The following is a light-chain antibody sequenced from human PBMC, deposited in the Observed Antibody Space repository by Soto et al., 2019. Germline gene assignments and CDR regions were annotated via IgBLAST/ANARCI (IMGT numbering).Light chain of an antibody. CDR2: DVT. CDR1: SSDVGGYDY. V-gene: IGLV2-14*01. Sequence: QSALTQPASVSGSPGQSITISCTGTSSDVGGYDYVSWYQQHPGKAPKLMIYDVTNRPSGVSNRFSGSESGNTASLTISGLQAEDEADYFCSSYTTIGTYVLFGGGTKLTVL. CDR3: SSYTTIGTYVL. J-gene: IGLJ2*01.